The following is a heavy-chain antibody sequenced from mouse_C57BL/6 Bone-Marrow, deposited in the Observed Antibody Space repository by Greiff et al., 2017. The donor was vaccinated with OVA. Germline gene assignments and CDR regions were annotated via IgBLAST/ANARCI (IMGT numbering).Heavy chain of an antibody. J-gene: IGHJ2*01. CDR3: ASDGYADD. V-gene: IGHV1-58*01. CDR1: GYTFTSYG. CDR2: IYIGNGYT. D-gene: IGHD2-10*02. Sequence: VQLQQSGAELVRPGSSVKMSCKSSGYTFTSYGINWVKQRPGQGLEWIGYIYIGNGYTEYNEKFKGKATLTSDTSSSTAYMQLSSQTAEDTANYYCASDGYADDWGKGTTLTVSS.